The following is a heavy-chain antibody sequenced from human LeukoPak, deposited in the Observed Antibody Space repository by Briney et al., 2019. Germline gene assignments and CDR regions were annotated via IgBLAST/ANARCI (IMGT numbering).Heavy chain of an antibody. CDR2: MYYTGST. CDR1: GDSISSYY. CDR3: ASLWNGDFDY. Sequence: SETLSLTCTVSGDSISSYYWSWIRQPPGKGLEWIGYMYYTGSTKYNPSLQSRVTISIDTSKNQFSLKMSSVTAADTAVYYCASLWNGDFDYWGQGTLVTVSS. J-gene: IGHJ4*02. D-gene: IGHD1-1*01. V-gene: IGHV4-59*01.